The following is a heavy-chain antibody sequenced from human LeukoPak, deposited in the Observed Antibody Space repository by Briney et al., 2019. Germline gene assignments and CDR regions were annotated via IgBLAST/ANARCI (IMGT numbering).Heavy chain of an antibody. J-gene: IGHJ2*01. Sequence: PGGSLRLSCAASGFTFSDYYMSWIRQAPGKGLEWVSYISSSGSTIYYADSVKGRFTISRDNAKNSLYLQMNSLRAEDTAVYYCAREEAAGYWYFDLWGRGTLVTVSS. V-gene: IGHV3-11*01. CDR3: AREEAAGYWYFDL. D-gene: IGHD6-13*01. CDR2: ISSSGSTI. CDR1: GFTFSDYY.